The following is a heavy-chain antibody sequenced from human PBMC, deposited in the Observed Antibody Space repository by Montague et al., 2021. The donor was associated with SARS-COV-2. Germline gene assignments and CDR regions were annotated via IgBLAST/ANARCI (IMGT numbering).Heavy chain of an antibody. CDR3: ARIPFGYYGMDV. CDR1: AGSISSSNW. CDR2: IYNGGST. D-gene: IGHD3-16*01. Sequence: SETLSLTCAVSAGSISSSNWWSWVRPPPGKGLECIEEIYNGGSTNYTPSHKSRVTISVDKSKNQSSLKLSSVTAADAAVYYCARIPFGYYGMDVWGQGTTVTVSS. J-gene: IGHJ6*02. V-gene: IGHV4-4*02.